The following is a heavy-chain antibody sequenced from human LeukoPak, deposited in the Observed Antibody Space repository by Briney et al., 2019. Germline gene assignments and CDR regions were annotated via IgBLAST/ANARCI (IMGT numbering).Heavy chain of an antibody. CDR2: INPNSGGT. CDR1: GYTFTGYY. V-gene: IGHV1-2*02. CDR3: ARGSHSGKMSSGDY. J-gene: IGHJ4*02. D-gene: IGHD3-10*01. Sequence: ASVKVSCKATGYTFTGYYMHWVRQAPGQGLEWMGWINPNSGGTNYAQKFQGRVTMTRDTSISTAYMELSRLRSDDTAVYYCARGSHSGKMSSGDYWGQGTLVTVSS.